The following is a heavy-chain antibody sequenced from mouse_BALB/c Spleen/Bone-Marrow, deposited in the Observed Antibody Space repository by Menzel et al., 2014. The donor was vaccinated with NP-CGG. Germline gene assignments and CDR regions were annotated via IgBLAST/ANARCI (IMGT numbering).Heavy chain of an antibody. Sequence: EVQLVESGGDLVKPGGSLKLSCAASGFTFSSYGMSWVRQTPDKRLEWVATISSGGSYTYYPDSVKGRFTISRDNAKNTLYLQMSSLKSEDTAMYYCANLLHYWGQGTTLTVSS. D-gene: IGHD2-1*01. V-gene: IGHV5-6*01. CDR1: GFTFSSYG. CDR3: ANLLHY. CDR2: ISSGGSYT. J-gene: IGHJ2*01.